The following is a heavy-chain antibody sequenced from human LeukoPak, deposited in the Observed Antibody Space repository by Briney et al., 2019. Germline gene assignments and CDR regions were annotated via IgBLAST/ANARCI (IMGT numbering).Heavy chain of an antibody. CDR3: ARGPYSYDSSGAFDI. J-gene: IGHJ3*02. CDR2: IYYSGST. V-gene: IGHV4-39*07. D-gene: IGHD3-22*01. Sequence: PSETLSLTCTVSGGSISSSSYYWGWIRQPPGKGLEWIGSIYYSGSTYYNPSLKSRVTISVDTSKNQFSLKLTSVTAADTAVYFCARGPYSYDSSGAFDIWGQGTMVTVSS. CDR1: GGSISSSSYY.